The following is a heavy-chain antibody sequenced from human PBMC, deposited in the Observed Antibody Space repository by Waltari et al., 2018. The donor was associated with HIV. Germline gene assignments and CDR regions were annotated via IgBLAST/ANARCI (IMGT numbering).Heavy chain of an antibody. CDR3: ARDLGSSGPEDI. Sequence: QVQLQESGPGLVKPSQTLSLTCTVSGGSISRGRYYWSWIRQPAGKGLEWIGRGYINGDTDYSSSLKSRVTISIDTSKNQFSLNLSSVTAADTAVYYCARDLGSSGPEDIWGQGTLVTVSS. D-gene: IGHD3-22*01. J-gene: IGHJ3*02. V-gene: IGHV4-61*02. CDR2: GYINGDT. CDR1: GGSISRGRYY.